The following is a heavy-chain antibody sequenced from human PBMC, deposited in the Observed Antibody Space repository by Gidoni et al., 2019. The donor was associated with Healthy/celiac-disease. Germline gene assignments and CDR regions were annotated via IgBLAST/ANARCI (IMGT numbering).Heavy chain of an antibody. Sequence: QVQLVESGGGLVKPGGSLRLSCAASGSTFSDYYLRWIRQAPGKGLEWFSYIGSSSSYINYAGSVKSRFTISRDNAKNILYLQMNSRRAEDTAVYYCARGGYCSSTSCYPAPYGMDVWGQGTTVTVSS. D-gene: IGHD2-2*01. CDR1: GSTFSDYY. CDR3: ARGGYCSSTSCYPAPYGMDV. J-gene: IGHJ6*02. CDR2: IGSSSSYI. V-gene: IGHV3-11*05.